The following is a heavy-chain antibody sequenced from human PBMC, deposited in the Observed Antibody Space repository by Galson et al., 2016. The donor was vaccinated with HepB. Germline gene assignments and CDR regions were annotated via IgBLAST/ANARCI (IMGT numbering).Heavy chain of an antibody. CDR1: GFAFRGYA. Sequence: SLRLSCAASGFAFRGYAMHWVRQAPGKGLEWVAVIWFDGSNKYYADSVKGRFTISRDNSGNTLFLEMNSLRAEDTAVYYCARDYTTRAFDYWGQGTLVTVSS. V-gene: IGHV3-33*01. D-gene: IGHD2-2*01. CDR2: IWFDGSNK. J-gene: IGHJ4*02. CDR3: ARDYTTRAFDY.